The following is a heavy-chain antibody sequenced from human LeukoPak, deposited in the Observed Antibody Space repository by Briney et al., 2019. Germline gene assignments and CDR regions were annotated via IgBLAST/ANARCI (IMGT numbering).Heavy chain of an antibody. V-gene: IGHV1-46*01. CDR3: ARAPGDDFWSGPYYYYGMDV. D-gene: IGHD3-3*01. J-gene: IGHJ6*02. CDR2: INHSGGST. Sequence: VKVFCKASGYPFTSYYMHWVRQPPGQGLESTGIINHSGGSTSYAKKFKGRLTMTRDTSTSTVYMELSSLRSEDTAVYYCARAPGDDFWSGPYYYYGMDVWGQGTTVTVSS. CDR1: GYPFTSYY.